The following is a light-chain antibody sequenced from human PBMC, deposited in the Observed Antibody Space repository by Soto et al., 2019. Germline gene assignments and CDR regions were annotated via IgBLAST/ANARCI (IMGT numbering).Light chain of an antibody. Sequence: EIVLTQSPGTLSLSPGERATLSCRASQSVSNTYLTWYQQKPGQAPRLLIYDASTRATGIPDRFTGSGSGADFTLTINRLEPEDFAVYYCQHYGGSPPYTFGQGTKLGI. J-gene: IGKJ2*01. CDR2: DAS. V-gene: IGKV3-20*01. CDR3: QHYGGSPPYT. CDR1: QSVSNTY.